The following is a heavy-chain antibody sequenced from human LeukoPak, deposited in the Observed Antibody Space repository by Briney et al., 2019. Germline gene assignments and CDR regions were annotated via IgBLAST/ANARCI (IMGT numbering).Heavy chain of an antibody. Sequence: ESGPTLVQPTQTLTLTCTLSGFSIATTGVGVGWVRQSPGKALEWLAVIYWDDDKRYGPSLRNRVTIAKDSSNDRVILIMTNMDPMDTATYYCAHRPPGKISGWDNCYFDTWSPGTLVTVSS. D-gene: IGHD6-19*01. CDR2: IYWDDDK. CDR1: GFSIATTGVG. CDR3: AHRPPGKISGWDNCYFDT. J-gene: IGHJ4*02. V-gene: IGHV2-5*05.